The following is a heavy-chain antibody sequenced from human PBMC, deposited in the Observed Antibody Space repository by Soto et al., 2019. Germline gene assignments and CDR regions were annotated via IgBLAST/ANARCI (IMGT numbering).Heavy chain of an antibody. D-gene: IGHD3-3*01. CDR1: RFSFHKYW. J-gene: IGHJ3*02. CDR2: IKEDGSEK. CDR3: TRDQDDSSDAFDI. Sequence: EVQLVESGGALVQPGGSPRLSCAASRFSFHKYWMSWVRQAPGKGLEWVANIKEDGSEKYYVDSVKGRFTISRDNAKNSLYLQMNSLRVEDTAMYYCTRDQDDSSDAFDIWGQGTPVTVSS. V-gene: IGHV3-7*01.